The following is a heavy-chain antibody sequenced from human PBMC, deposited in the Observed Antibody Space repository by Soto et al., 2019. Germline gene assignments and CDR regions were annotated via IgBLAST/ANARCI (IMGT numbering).Heavy chain of an antibody. CDR2: INGGGGST. CDR1: GFTFSSYT. D-gene: IGHD2-15*01. J-gene: IGHJ4*02. CDR3: AKDKVCSGGSCYYVY. V-gene: IGHV3-23*01. Sequence: EVQLLEAGGDLIQPGGSLRLSCAASGFTFSSYTMTWVRQAPGKGLEWVSAINGGGGSTYYADSVKGRFTISRDNSKDTLYLQMNSLRAEDTAVYYCAKDKVCSGGSCYYVYWGQGTLVTVSS.